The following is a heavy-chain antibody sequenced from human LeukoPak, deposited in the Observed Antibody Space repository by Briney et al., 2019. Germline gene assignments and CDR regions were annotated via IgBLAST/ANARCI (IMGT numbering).Heavy chain of an antibody. CDR1: GFTFRNYA. CDR2: ITDSGGNT. V-gene: IGHV3-23*01. J-gene: IGHJ4*02. D-gene: IGHD3-22*01. CDR3: AKERSSGYRHWGFDY. Sequence: GESLRLSCAASGFTFRNYAMSWVRQAPGKGLEWVSVITDSGGNTFYADSVKGRFTISRDNSKNTLYLQMNSLRAEDTAVYYCAKERSSGYRHWGFDYWGQGTLVTVSS.